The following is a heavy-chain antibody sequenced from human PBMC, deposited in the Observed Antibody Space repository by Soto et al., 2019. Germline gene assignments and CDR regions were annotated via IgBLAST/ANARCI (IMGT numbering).Heavy chain of an antibody. CDR1: GDTLSELS. D-gene: IGHD2-21*02. V-gene: IGHV1-24*01. J-gene: IGHJ4*02. CDR2: FDPEDDEI. CDR3: ATERLGFCDSDNCYRHYFDS. Sequence: ASAKVSCKVSGDTLSELSIHWVRQAPGKGLEWMGRFDPEDDEIVYAQKFQGRVTMTEDTSTDTSYMEVTSLTSEDTAVYYCATERLGFCDSDNCYRHYFDSWGQGSLVTVSS.